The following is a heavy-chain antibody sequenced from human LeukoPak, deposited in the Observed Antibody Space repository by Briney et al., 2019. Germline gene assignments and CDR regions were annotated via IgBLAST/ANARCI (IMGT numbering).Heavy chain of an antibody. D-gene: IGHD2-2*01. CDR1: GFTFSCYA. Sequence: GGSLRLSCGASGFTFSCYAMSWVRQAPGKGLEWVSTISNSGDRTYYADSVKGRFTISRDPSKNTLFLQMNTLRAEDTALYYCAKVTPSHLAGVSASMPLYDYCYMDVWGNGTTVTVSS. CDR2: ISNSGDRT. V-gene: IGHV3-23*01. J-gene: IGHJ6*03. CDR3: AKVTPSHLAGVSASMPLYDYCYMDV.